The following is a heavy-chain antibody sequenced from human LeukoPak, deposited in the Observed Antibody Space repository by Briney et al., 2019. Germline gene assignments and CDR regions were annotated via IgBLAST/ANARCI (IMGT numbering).Heavy chain of an antibody. CDR1: GYTFTSYG. CDR2: ISVYNGKT. CDR3: AREVMVRGIPFDY. V-gene: IGHV1-18*01. J-gene: IGHJ4*02. D-gene: IGHD3-10*01. Sequence: ASVKVSCKASGYTFTSYGISWVRQAPGQGLGWMGWISVYNGKTNYAQKLQGRVTMTTETSTSTAYLELRSLRFDDTALYYCAREVMVRGIPFDYWGQGTLVTVSS.